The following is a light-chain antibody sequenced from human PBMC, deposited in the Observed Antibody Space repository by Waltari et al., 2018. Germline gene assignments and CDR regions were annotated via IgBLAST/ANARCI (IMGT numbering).Light chain of an antibody. CDR2: DAS. CDR1: QRVGRA. CDR3: QHYVRLPVT. V-gene: IGKV3-20*01. J-gene: IGKJ1*01. Sequence: VLTQSPGTLSLSPAERATLSCRASQRVGRALAWYQQKPGQAPRLLIYDASIRATGVPDRFSGSGSGTDFSLTISRLEPEDVAVYNCQHYVRLPVTFGQGTKVE.